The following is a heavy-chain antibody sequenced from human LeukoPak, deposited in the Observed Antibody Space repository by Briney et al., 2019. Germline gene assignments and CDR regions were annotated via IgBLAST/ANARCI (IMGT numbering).Heavy chain of an antibody. CDR2: IQYSGNT. V-gene: IGHV4-59*01. Sequence: SETLSLTCTVSGGSLTTYHWSWIRQPPGKGLEWIGYIQYSGNTKYNPSLESRVTISVDTSKNQISLKVRSMTAADTAVYYRARGFRGTCFYYWGQGNLVTVSS. J-gene: IGHJ4*02. CDR1: GGSLTTYH. CDR3: ARGFRGTCFYY.